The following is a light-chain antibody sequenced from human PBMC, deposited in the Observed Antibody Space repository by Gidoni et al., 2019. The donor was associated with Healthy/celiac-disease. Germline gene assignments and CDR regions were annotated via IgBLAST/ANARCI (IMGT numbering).Light chain of an antibody. CDR2: WAS. V-gene: IGKV4-1*01. CDR1: QSVLFSANNKNY. Sequence: DIVMTQSPDSLAVSLGERDTIHCKSSQSVLFSANNKNYLAWSQQKPGQPPKLLIYWASTRESGVPDRFSGSGSGTDFTLTISSLQAEDVAVYYCQQYYSTPFTFGQGTRLEIK. CDR3: QQYYSTPFT. J-gene: IGKJ5*01.